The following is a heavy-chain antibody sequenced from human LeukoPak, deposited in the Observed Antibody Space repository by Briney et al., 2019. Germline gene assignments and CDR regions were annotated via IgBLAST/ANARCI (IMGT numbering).Heavy chain of an antibody. CDR3: ATGSQIREADY. J-gene: IGHJ4*02. CDR2: ISGSGRDI. Sequence: PGGSLRLSCAVSGFNIGDHYMSWIRQAPGKGLDWVSYISGSGRDINYADSVKGRFTISRDNAKNSLYLQMYSLRAEDTAVYYCATGSQIREADYWGQGTLVTVAS. D-gene: IGHD3-10*01. V-gene: IGHV3-11*01. CDR1: GFNIGDHY.